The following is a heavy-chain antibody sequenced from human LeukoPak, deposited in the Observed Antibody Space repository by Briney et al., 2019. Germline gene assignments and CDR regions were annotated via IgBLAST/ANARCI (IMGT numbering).Heavy chain of an antibody. D-gene: IGHD3-3*01. J-gene: IGHJ4*02. Sequence: SQTLSLTCTVSGGSISSGSYYWSWIRQPAGKGVEWIVRIYTSGSTNYNPSIKSRVTISVDTSKNQFSLKLSSVTAADTAVYYCARAGSIFGVVYYYFDYWGQGTLVTVSS. CDR3: ARAGSIFGVVYYYFDY. CDR2: IYTSGST. CDR1: GGSISSGSYY. V-gene: IGHV4-61*02.